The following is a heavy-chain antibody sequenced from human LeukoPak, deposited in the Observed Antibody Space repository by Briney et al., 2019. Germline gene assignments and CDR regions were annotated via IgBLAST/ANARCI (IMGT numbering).Heavy chain of an antibody. CDR2: ISSSSTHI. CDR3: ARSEHSSSSLDY. CDR1: GFTLSSYS. D-gene: IGHD6-6*01. V-gene: IGHV3-21*01. Sequence: GGSLRLSCAASGFTLSSYSMNWVRQAPGKGLEWVSYISSSSTHIYYADSVKGRFTISRDNARNSLYLQMNSLRAEDTAIYYCARSEHSSSSLDYWGQGTLVTVSP. J-gene: IGHJ4*02.